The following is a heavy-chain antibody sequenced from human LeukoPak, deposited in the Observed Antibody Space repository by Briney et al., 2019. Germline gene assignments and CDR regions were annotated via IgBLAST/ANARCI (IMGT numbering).Heavy chain of an antibody. CDR1: GFTFSSYG. CDR3: ARDSGSYSSFDY. CDR2: IWYDGSNK. J-gene: IGHJ4*02. Sequence: GGSLRLSCAASGFTFSSYGMHRVRQAPGKGLEWVAVIWYDGSNKYYADSVKGRFTISRDNSKNTLYLQMNSLRAEDTAVYYCARDSGSYSSFDYWGQGTLVTVSS. D-gene: IGHD1-26*01. V-gene: IGHV3-33*01.